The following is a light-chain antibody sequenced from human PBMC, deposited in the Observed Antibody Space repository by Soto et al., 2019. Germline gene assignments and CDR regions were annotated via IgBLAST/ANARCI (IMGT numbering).Light chain of an antibody. Sequence: QSVLTQPASVSGSPGQSITISCTGTSSDVGGYKYVSWYQHQPGKAPKLMIYEVNNRPSGVSNRFSSSKSGNTASLTISGLQAEDEADYYCSSYSTNSTPLVFGSGTKLTVL. CDR2: EVN. CDR3: SSYSTNSTPLV. CDR1: SSDVGGYKY. J-gene: IGLJ1*01. V-gene: IGLV2-14*01.